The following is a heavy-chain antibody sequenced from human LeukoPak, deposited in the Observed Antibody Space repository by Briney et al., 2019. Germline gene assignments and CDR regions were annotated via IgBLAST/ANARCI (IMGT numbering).Heavy chain of an antibody. J-gene: IGHJ4*02. CDR2: IREDGTEK. D-gene: IGHD6-13*01. CDR1: GFTFSGAW. V-gene: IGHV3-7*03. Sequence: GGSLRLSCTASGFTFSGAWMTWVHQAPGKGLEWVANIREDGTEKNYVDSVKGRFTISRDNAKNSVYLQMNSLRAEDTALYYCARGSGSSWYFYFDYWGQGTLVTVSS. CDR3: ARGSGSSWYFYFDY.